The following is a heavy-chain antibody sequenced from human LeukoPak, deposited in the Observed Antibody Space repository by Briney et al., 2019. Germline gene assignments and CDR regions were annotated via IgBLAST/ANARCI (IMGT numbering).Heavy chain of an antibody. J-gene: IGHJ4*02. CDR1: GFTFSSYA. D-gene: IGHD3-10*01. CDR2: ISGSGGST. V-gene: IGHV3-23*01. Sequence: PGGSLRLSRAASGFTFSSYAMSWVRQAPGKGLEWVSAISGSGGSTYYADSVKGRFTISRDNSKNTLYLQMNSLRAEDTAVYYCARDKRPLIGGLYFDYWGQGTLVTVSS. CDR3: ARDKRPLIGGLYFDY.